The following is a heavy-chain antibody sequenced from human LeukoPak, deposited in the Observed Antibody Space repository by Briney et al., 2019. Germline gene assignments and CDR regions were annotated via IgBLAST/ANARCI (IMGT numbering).Heavy chain of an antibody. D-gene: IGHD4-17*01. Sequence: GGSLRLSCAASGFAVSSNYMSWVRQAPGKGLEWVSVIYSGGSTYYADSVKGRFTISRDNSKNTLYLQMNSLRAEDTAVYYCARGHTAVTRHFDFWGQGTLVTVSS. CDR3: ARGHTAVTRHFDF. J-gene: IGHJ4*02. V-gene: IGHV3-66*01. CDR1: GFAVSSNY. CDR2: IYSGGST.